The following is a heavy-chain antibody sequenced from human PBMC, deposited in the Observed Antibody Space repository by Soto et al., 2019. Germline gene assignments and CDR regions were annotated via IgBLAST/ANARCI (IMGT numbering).Heavy chain of an antibody. Sequence: QVQLVESGGGLVKPGGSLRLSCAASGFTFSDYYMSWIRQAPGKGLEWVSYISSSGSTIYYADSVKGRFIISRDNAKNSLYLQRTSLIAEDTAVYYCARTMVRGVMTLQHYYYIDVWGKGTKVTVSS. CDR3: ARTMVRGVMTLQHYYYIDV. J-gene: IGHJ6*03. V-gene: IGHV3-11*01. CDR1: GFTFSDYY. CDR2: ISSSGSTI. D-gene: IGHD3-10*01.